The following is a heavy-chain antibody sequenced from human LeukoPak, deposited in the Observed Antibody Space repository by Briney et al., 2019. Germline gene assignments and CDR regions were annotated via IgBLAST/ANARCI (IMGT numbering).Heavy chain of an antibody. CDR3: AKGPVATIDVYYFDY. D-gene: IGHD5-12*01. Sequence: PGRSLRLSCAASGFTFDDYAMHWVRQAPGKGLEWVSGISCNSSSIGYADSVKGRFTISRDNAKNSLYLQMNSLRAEDTALYYCAKGPVATIDVYYFDYWGQGTLVTVSS. CDR1: GFTFDDYA. J-gene: IGHJ4*02. CDR2: ISCNSSSI. V-gene: IGHV3-9*01.